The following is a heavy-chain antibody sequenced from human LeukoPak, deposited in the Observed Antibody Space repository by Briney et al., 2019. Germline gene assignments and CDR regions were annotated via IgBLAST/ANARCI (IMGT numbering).Heavy chain of an antibody. CDR2: TNSDGSST. J-gene: IGHJ3*02. D-gene: IGHD2-2*02. CDR1: GFTFSSYR. V-gene: IGHV3-74*01. CDR3: ARDGDIVVVPAAIPGDAFDI. Sequence: QPGGSLRLSCAASGFTFSSYRMHWVRQAPGKGLVWVSRTNSDGSSTSYADSVKGRFTISRDNAKNTLYLQMNSLRAEDTAVYYCARDGDIVVVPAAIPGDAFDIWGQGTMVTVSS.